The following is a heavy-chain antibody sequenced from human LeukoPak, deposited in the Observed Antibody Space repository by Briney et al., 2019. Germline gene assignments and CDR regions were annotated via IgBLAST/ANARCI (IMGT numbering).Heavy chain of an antibody. D-gene: IGHD5-18*01. J-gene: IGHJ6*03. CDR2: IIPIFGTA. CDR1: GGTFSSYA. CDR3: ASGYSYGWDYYYYMGV. Sequence: SVKVSCKASGGTFSSYAISWVRQAPGQGLEWMGGIIPIFGTANYAQKFQGRVTITTDESTSTAYMELSSLRSEDTAVYYCASGYSYGWDYYYYMGVWGKGTTVTVSS. V-gene: IGHV1-69*05.